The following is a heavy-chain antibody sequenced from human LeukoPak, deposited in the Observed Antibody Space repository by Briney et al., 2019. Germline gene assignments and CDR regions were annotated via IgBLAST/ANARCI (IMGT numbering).Heavy chain of an antibody. Sequence: GGSLRLSCAASGFTFSSYSMNWVRQAPGKGLEWVSYISSSSITIYYADSVKGRFTISRDNAKNSLYLQMNSLRAEDTAVYYCARGWRDIVVVSPPGYWFDPWGQGTLVTVSS. D-gene: IGHD2-15*01. J-gene: IGHJ5*02. CDR2: ISSSSITI. CDR1: GFTFSSYS. V-gene: IGHV3-48*04. CDR3: ARGWRDIVVVSPPGYWFDP.